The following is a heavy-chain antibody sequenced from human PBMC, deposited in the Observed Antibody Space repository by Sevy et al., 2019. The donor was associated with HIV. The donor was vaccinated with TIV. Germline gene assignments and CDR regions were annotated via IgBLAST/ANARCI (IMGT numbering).Heavy chain of an antibody. Sequence: GGSLRLSCAASGFTFSSYAMSWVRQAPGKGLEWVSAISGSGGSTYYADSVKGRFTISRDNSKNTLYLQMNSLRAEDTAVYYCPKDGDTAMVRLWFDPWGQGTLVTVSS. CDR2: ISGSGGST. V-gene: IGHV3-23*01. J-gene: IGHJ5*02. CDR3: PKDGDTAMVRLWFDP. D-gene: IGHD5-18*01. CDR1: GFTFSSYA.